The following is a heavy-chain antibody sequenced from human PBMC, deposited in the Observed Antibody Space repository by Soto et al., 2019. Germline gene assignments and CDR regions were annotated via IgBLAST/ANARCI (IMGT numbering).Heavy chain of an antibody. Sequence: GGSLRLSCAASGFTFSSYSMNWVRQAPGKGLEWVSSISSSSSYIYYADSVKGRFTISRDNAKNSLYLQMNSLRAEDTAVYYCARDLTGGDGSFDYWGQGTLVTVSS. CDR2: ISSSSSYI. D-gene: IGHD3-16*01. J-gene: IGHJ4*02. V-gene: IGHV3-21*01. CDR1: GFTFSSYS. CDR3: ARDLTGGDGSFDY.